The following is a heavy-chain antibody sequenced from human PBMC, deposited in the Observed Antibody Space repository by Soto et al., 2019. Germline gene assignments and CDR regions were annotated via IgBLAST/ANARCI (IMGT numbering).Heavy chain of an antibody. J-gene: IGHJ6*02. CDR2: IYWDDDK. V-gene: IGHV2-5*02. Sequence: QITLKESGPTLVKPTQTLTLTCTFSGFSLSTSGVGVGWIRQPPGKALEWLALIYWDDDKRYSPSLRSRLTISKHTSKNQVVLTMTNMDPVDTATYHCIQSRCGGDCLQSYASHYYYGMDVWGQGTTVTVS. CDR3: IQSRCGGDCLQSYASHYYYGMDV. D-gene: IGHD2-21*02. CDR1: GFSLSTSGVG.